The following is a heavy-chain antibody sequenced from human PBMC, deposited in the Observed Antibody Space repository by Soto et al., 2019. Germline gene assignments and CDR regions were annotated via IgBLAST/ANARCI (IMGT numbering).Heavy chain of an antibody. Sequence: QVQLVQSGGEVKKPGASVKLSCTASGYTFTSYGISWVRQAPGQGLEWMGWISAYNGKTNYAQHVQGRVTMTTDTSTRTAYMDLRSLRSDDTAVYYCARGGDVNYYHGMDVWGQGPTVTVSS. J-gene: IGHJ6*02. D-gene: IGHD5-12*01. CDR3: ARGGDVNYYHGMDV. CDR1: GYTFTSYG. V-gene: IGHV1-18*01. CDR2: ISAYNGKT.